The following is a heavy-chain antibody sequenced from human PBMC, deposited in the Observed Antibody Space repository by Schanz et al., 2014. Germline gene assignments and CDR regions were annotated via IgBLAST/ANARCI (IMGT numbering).Heavy chain of an antibody. D-gene: IGHD3-16*01. J-gene: IGHJ4*02. CDR1: GFTFSSYT. CDR3: ARGTPFLCDY. CDR2: ISSTSTYL. Sequence: EVQLVASGGGLVKPGDSLRLSCAASGFTFSSYTMKWVRQAPGKGLEWVSSISSTSTYLYYADSVKGRFTISRDSARNSLYLQMSSLRAEDTAVYYCARGTPFLCDYWGQGTLVTVSS. V-gene: IGHV3-21*01.